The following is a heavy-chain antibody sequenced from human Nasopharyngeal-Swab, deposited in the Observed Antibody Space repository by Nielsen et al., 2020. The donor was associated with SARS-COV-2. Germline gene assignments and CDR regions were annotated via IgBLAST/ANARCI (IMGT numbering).Heavy chain of an antibody. D-gene: IGHD2-15*01. Sequence: GESLKISCAASGFTFSSYGMHWVRQAPGKGLEWVAVIWYDGSNKYYADSVKGRFTISRDNSKNTLYLQMNSLRAEDTAVYYCARDTCSGGSCYTDYWGQGTLVTVSS. CDR2: IWYDGSNK. J-gene: IGHJ4*02. CDR1: GFTFSSYG. CDR3: ARDTCSGGSCYTDY. V-gene: IGHV3-33*01.